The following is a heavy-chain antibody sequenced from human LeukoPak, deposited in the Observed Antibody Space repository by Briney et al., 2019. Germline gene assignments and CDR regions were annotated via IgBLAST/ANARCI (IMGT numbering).Heavy chain of an antibody. CDR2: ISWNIVSI. D-gene: IGHD2-15*01. J-gene: IGHJ3*02. Sequence: GRSLRLSCAASGITFDDYAMYWGRQGPGKGLEWGAGISWNIVSICYADSVKGRFTISRDNAKNSLYLQMNSLRNEDTALYYCAKELGGGSDGLDIWGQGTMVTVSS. CDR3: AKELGGGSDGLDI. V-gene: IGHV3-9*01. CDR1: GITFDDYA.